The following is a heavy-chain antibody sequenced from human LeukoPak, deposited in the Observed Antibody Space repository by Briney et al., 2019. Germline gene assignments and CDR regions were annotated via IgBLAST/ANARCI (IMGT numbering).Heavy chain of an antibody. CDR2: ISSSSSYI. Sequence: PGGSLRLSCAASGFTFSSYGMNWVRQAPGKGLEWVSSISSSSSYIYYADSVKGRFTISRDNAKNSLYLQMNSLRAEDTAVYYCARGWGRGWYVYYFDYWGQGTLVTVSS. D-gene: IGHD6-19*01. CDR3: ARGWGRGWYVYYFDY. J-gene: IGHJ4*02. CDR1: GFTFSSYG. V-gene: IGHV3-21*01.